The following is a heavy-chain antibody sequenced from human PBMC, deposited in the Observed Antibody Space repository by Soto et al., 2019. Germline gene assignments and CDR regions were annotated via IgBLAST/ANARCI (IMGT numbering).Heavy chain of an antibody. V-gene: IGHV3-9*01. J-gene: IGHJ4*02. CDR2: ISWVSGSI. D-gene: IGHD2-21*01. CDR1: GFRFDEYA. CDR3: AKIVTRHSLVPVFDQ. Sequence: QLVESGGGLVQPGRSLRLSCVASGFRFDEYAIHWVRQAPGKGLEWVSGISWVSGSINYAGSVRGRFTVSRDNAKNSLYLHMTSLRSEDTAFYYCAKIVTRHSLVPVFDQWGQGALVSVSS.